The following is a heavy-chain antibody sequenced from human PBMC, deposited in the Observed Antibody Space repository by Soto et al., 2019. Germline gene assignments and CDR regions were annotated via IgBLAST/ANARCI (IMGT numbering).Heavy chain of an antibody. Sequence: ASVKGSCKASGYTFTSYCISWVREAPGQGLEWMGWISAYNGNTNYAQKLQGRVTMTTDTSTSTAYMELRSLRSDDTAVYYCARASLEWLYADYWGQGTLVTVSS. CDR2: ISAYNGNT. J-gene: IGHJ4*02. CDR1: GYTFTSYC. V-gene: IGHV1-18*04. D-gene: IGHD3-3*01. CDR3: ARASLEWLYADY.